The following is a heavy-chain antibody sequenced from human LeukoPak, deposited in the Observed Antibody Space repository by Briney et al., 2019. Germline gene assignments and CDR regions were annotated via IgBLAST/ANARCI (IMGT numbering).Heavy chain of an antibody. Sequence: SETLSLTCTVSGGSISSYYWSWIRQPPGKGLKWIGYIYYSGSTNYNPSLKSRVTISVDTSKNQFSLKLSSVTAADTAVYYCARLPDCSSTSCLKGAFDIWGQGTMVTVSS. J-gene: IGHJ3*02. CDR1: GGSISSYY. CDR2: IYYSGST. V-gene: IGHV4-59*08. CDR3: ARLPDCSSTSCLKGAFDI. D-gene: IGHD2-2*01.